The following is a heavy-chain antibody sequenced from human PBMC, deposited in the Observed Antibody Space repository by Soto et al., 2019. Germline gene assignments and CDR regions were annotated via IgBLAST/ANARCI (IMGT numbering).Heavy chain of an antibody. D-gene: IGHD2-2*01. CDR1: GFTFSSYS. CDR2: ISSSSSYI. CDR3: ARILDIVLVPAADPTPDV. J-gene: IGHJ6*02. Sequence: GGSLRLSCAASGFTFSSYSMNWVRQAPGKGLEWVSSISSSSSYIYYADSVKGRFTISRDNAKNSLYLQMNSLRAEDTAVYYCARILDIVLVPAADPTPDVWGQGTKVTVYS. V-gene: IGHV3-21*01.